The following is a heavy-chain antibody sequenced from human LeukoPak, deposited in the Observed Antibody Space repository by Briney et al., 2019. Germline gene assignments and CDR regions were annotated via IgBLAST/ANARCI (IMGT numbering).Heavy chain of an antibody. D-gene: IGHD6-13*01. Sequence: GGSLRLSCAASGFIFDDYAMHWVRQAPGKGLEWVSGISWNSGSIGYADSVKGRFTISRDNAKNSLYLQMNSLRAEDTALYYCAKDAGYSSSPIFHHWGRGTLVTVSS. CDR3: AKDAGYSSSPIFHH. CDR2: ISWNSGSI. V-gene: IGHV3-9*01. CDR1: GFIFDDYA. J-gene: IGHJ1*01.